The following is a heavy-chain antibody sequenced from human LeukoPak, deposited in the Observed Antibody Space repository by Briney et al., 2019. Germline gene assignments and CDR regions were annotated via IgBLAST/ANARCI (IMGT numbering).Heavy chain of an antibody. Sequence: GGSLRLSCAASGFTVSSNYMNWVRQAPGKGLEWVSVIYSGGSTYYADSVKGRFTISRDNSKNTLYLQMNSLRAEDTAVYYCARSNYYYGMDVWGQGTTVTVSS. CDR2: IYSGGST. CDR1: GFTVSSNY. CDR3: ARSNYYYGMDV. J-gene: IGHJ6*02. V-gene: IGHV3-53*01.